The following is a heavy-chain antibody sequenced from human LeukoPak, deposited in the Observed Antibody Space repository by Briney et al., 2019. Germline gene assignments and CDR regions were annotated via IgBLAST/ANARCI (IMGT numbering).Heavy chain of an antibody. CDR2: IYYSGST. CDR3: ARHRVEVVVVAATPPVS. J-gene: IGHJ5*02. V-gene: IGHV4-39*01. D-gene: IGHD2-15*01. CDR1: GGSISSSSYY. Sequence: SETLSLTCTVSGGSISSSSYYWGWIRQPPGKGLEWIGSIYYSGSTYYNPSLKSRVTMSLDTSKNQFSLKLSSVTAADTAVYYCARHRVEVVVVAATPPVSWGQGTLVTVSS.